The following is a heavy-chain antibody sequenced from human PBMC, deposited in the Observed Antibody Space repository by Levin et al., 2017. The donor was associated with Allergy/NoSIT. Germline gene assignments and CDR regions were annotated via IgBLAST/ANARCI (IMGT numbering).Heavy chain of an antibody. D-gene: IGHD2-2*01. CDR1: GASVSGADYY. J-gene: IGHJ4*02. V-gene: IGHV4-30-4*01. CDR2: IYHNGIT. CDR3: ARSPDCTTTSCFGLFDY. Sequence: SETLSLTCTVSGASVSGADYYWSWIRQPPGTGLEWIGYIYHNGITYYSPSLKSRLTIAVDTSKNHFSLNPNSVTAADTAVYYGARSPDCTTTSCFGLFDYWGQGTLVTVSS.